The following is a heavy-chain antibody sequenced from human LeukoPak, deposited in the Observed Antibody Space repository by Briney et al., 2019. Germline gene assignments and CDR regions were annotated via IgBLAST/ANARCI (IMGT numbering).Heavy chain of an antibody. CDR3: ARGSVVVVAATNNWFDP. D-gene: IGHD2-15*01. CDR2: IYYSGST. Sequence: SQTLSLTCTVSGGSISSGGYYWSWMRQHPGKGLEWIGYIYYSGSTYYNPSLKSRVTISVDTSKNQFSLKLSSVTAADTAVYYCARGSVVVVAATNNWFDPWGQGTLVTVSS. J-gene: IGHJ5*02. V-gene: IGHV4-31*03. CDR1: GGSISSGGYY.